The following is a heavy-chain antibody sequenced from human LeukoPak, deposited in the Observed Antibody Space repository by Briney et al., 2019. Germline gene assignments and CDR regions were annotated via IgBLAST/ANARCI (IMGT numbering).Heavy chain of an antibody. Sequence: SETLSLTCTVSGGSISSYYWSWIRQPPGKGLEWIGYIYYSGSTNYNPPLKSRVTISVDTSKNQFSLKLSSVTAADTAVYYCARGTVYYYYYMDVWGKGTTVTVSS. D-gene: IGHD4-17*01. V-gene: IGHV4-59*01. J-gene: IGHJ6*03. CDR2: IYYSGST. CDR1: GGSISSYY. CDR3: ARGTVYYYYYMDV.